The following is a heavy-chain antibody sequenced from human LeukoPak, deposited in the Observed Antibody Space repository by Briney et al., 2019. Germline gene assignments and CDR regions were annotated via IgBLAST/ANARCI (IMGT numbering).Heavy chain of an antibody. CDR2: IYPGDSDT. CDR3: ARPRQQLQFDAFDI. V-gene: IGHV5-51*01. D-gene: IGHD6-13*01. CDR1: GYSFTNHW. J-gene: IGHJ3*02. Sequence: GESLQISCKGFGYSFTNHWIAWVRQMSGKGLEWMGIIYPGDSDTRYSPSFQGQVTISADKSITTAYLQWSSLKASDTAMYYCARPRQQLQFDAFDIWGQGTMVTVSS.